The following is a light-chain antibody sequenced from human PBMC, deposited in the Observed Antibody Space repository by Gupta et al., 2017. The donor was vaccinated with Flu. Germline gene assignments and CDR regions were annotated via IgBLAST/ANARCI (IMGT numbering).Light chain of an antibody. CDR2: EVS. V-gene: IGLV2-14*01. CDR3: NSYTSSTTPGV. J-gene: IGLJ3*02. Sequence: QSALPQPASVSGSPGQSITISCTGPSSDIGAYNYVSWYQQHPGKAPKLMIYEVSHRPSGVSNRFSGSKSGNTASLTISGLQAEDEADYYCNSYTSSTTPGVFGGGTKLTVL. CDR1: SSDIGAYNY.